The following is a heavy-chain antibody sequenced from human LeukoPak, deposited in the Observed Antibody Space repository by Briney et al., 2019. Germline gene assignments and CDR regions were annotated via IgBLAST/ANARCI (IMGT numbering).Heavy chain of an antibody. CDR2: INHSGST. D-gene: IGHD4-11*01. CDR3: ASIYSNHIDY. V-gene: IGHV4-39*07. J-gene: IGHJ4*02. CDR1: GGSISSSSYY. Sequence: SETLSLTCTVSGGSISSSSYYWSWIRQPPGKGLEWIGEINHSGSTNYNPSLKSRVTISVDTSKNQFSLKLSSVTAADTAVYYCASIYSNHIDYWGQGTLVTVSS.